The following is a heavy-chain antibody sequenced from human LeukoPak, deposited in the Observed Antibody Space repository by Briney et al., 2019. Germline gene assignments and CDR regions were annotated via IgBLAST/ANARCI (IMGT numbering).Heavy chain of an antibody. CDR3: AREPGTFDYPYMDV. CDR1: GFTFNTYS. CDR2: ISAASAAK. Sequence: PGGSLRLSCAASGFTFNTYSMNWIRQAPGKGLEWISFISAASAAKEYAESVKGRFTISRDNVDNSVHLQMNSLRAEDTAVYYCAREPGTFDYPYMDVWGKGTTVTISS. J-gene: IGHJ6*03. V-gene: IGHV3-21*04. D-gene: IGHD3-16*01.